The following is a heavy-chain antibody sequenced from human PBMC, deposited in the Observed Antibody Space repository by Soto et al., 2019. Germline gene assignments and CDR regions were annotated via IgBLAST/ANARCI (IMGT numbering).Heavy chain of an antibody. J-gene: IGHJ3*02. Sequence: EVQLLESGGGLVQPGGSPRLSCEVSGFTFSSYAMSWVRQAPGKGLEWVSGISGSGGSTYYADFVKGRFTISRDKSKNMLYLQMNSLRAEDTAVYYCAKDIVVVVAAGDAFDIWGQGTMVTVSS. CDR2: ISGSGGST. V-gene: IGHV3-23*01. CDR1: GFTFSSYA. CDR3: AKDIVVVVAAGDAFDI. D-gene: IGHD2-15*01.